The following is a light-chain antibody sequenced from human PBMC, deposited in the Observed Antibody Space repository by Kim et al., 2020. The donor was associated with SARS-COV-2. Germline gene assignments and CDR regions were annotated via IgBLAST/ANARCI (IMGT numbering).Light chain of an antibody. CDR3: NSRDSSGNHLV. J-gene: IGLJ2*01. CDR1: SLRSYY. Sequence: ALGQTVRLTCQGDSLRSYYASWYQQKPGQAPVLVIYGKNNRPSGIPDRFSGSSSGNPASLTITGAQAEDEADYYCNSRDSSGNHLVFGGGTKLTVL. V-gene: IGLV3-19*01. CDR2: GKN.